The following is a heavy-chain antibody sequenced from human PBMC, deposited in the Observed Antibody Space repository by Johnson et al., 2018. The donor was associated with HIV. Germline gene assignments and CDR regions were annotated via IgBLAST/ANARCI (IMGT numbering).Heavy chain of an antibody. V-gene: IGHV3-33*01. CDR3: ARDGAYSYFAFDT. J-gene: IGHJ3*02. D-gene: IGHD5-12*01. Sequence: QVQLVESGGGVVQPGRSLRLSCAASGFTFSAYGMHWVRQAPGKGLEWPAVIWKDGRTKYYSDSVKGRFTISRDNSKSTLYVEMSSLRDEDSAVYYCARDGAYSYFAFDTWGRGTLVTVSS. CDR2: IWKDGRTK. CDR1: GFTFSAYG.